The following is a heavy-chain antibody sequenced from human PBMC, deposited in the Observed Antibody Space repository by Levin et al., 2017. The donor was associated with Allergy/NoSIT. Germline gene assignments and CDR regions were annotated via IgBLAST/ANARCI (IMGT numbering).Heavy chain of an antibody. J-gene: IGHJ6*03. Sequence: GESLKISCAASEFTFINYGMHWVRQAPGKGLEWVAVVSYDGSDMFYVDSVKGRFTISRDNSKNTVYLQMSSLRTEDTAVYFCAKCAYAYGSGNCNMDVWGKGTTVTVSS. D-gene: IGHD3-10*01. V-gene: IGHV3-30*18. CDR3: AKCAYAYGSGNCNMDV. CDR1: EFTFINYG. CDR2: VSYDGSDM.